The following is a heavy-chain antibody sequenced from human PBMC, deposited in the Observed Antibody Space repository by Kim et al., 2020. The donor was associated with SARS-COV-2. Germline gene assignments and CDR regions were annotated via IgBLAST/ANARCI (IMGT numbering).Heavy chain of an antibody. CDR3: ARVTRVLVVPAASNWFDP. V-gene: IGHV4-4*02. D-gene: IGHD2-2*01. Sequence: KSRVTISVDKSKNQFSLKLSAVTAADTAVYYCARVTRVLVVPAASNWFDPWGQGTLVTVSS. J-gene: IGHJ5*02.